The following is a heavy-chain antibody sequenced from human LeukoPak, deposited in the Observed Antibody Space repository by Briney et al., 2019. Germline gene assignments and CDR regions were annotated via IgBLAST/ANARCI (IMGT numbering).Heavy chain of an antibody. Sequence: SETLSLTCSVYTGSLSGYSWTWIRQTPGKGLEWTGELHESRRTDYNPSLKSRVTISTDTSKNQFSLTLTSVTAADTAVYYCARSQSVWAAPGFDIWGQGTLVTVS. D-gene: IGHD7-27*01. J-gene: IGHJ3*02. CDR2: LHESRRT. CDR1: TGSLSGYS. CDR3: ARSQSVWAAPGFDI. V-gene: IGHV4-34*01.